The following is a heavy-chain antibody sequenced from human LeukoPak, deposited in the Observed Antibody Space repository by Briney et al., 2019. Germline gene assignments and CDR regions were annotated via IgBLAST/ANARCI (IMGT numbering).Heavy chain of an antibody. V-gene: IGHV3-30*18. CDR2: ISYDESDK. CDR1: GFTFSNYG. J-gene: IGHJ6*02. CDR3: AKGVVAATNAAYYGMDV. Sequence: GGSLRLSCAASGFTFSNYGMHWVRQAPGKGLEWVAVISYDESDKYYADSVKGRFTISRDNSKNTLYLQTNSLRPEDTAVYYCAKGVVAATNAAYYGMDVWGQGTTVTVS. D-gene: IGHD2-15*01.